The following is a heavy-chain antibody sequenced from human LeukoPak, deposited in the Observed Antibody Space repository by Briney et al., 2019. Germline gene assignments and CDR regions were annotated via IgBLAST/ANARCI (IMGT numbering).Heavy chain of an antibody. J-gene: IGHJ4*02. D-gene: IGHD3-10*01. V-gene: IGHV3-9*01. Sequence: GGSLRLSCAASGFTFDDYAMHWVRQAPGKGLEWVSGISWNSGSIGYANSVKGRFTISRDNAKNSLYLQMNSLRAEDTALYYCAKDRDGWFGEYVFDYWGQGILVTVSS. CDR2: ISWNSGSI. CDR3: AKDRDGWFGEYVFDY. CDR1: GFTFDDYA.